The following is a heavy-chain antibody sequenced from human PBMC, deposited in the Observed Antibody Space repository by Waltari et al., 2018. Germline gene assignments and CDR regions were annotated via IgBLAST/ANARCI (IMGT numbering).Heavy chain of an antibody. CDR2: IYSGGST. CDR3: AKDRLFGMATIPDY. D-gene: IGHD5-12*01. J-gene: IGHJ4*02. CDR1: GFTFSSYA. V-gene: IGHV3-23*03. Sequence: LLESGGGLVQPGGSLRLSCAASGFTFSSYAMSWVRQAPGKGLEWVSVIYSGGSTYYADSVKGRFTISRDNSKNTLYLQMNSLRAEDTAVYYCAKDRLFGMATIPDYWGQGTLVTVSS.